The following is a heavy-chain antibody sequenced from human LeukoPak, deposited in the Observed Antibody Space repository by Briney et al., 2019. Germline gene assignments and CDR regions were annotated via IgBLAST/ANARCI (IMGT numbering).Heavy chain of an antibody. D-gene: IGHD2-2*02. J-gene: IGHJ5*02. Sequence: SQTLSLTCTVSGGSVTSGNYYWSWIRQPAGKGLEWIGRIYTSGSTNYNPSLKSRVTISVDTSKNQFSLKLSSVTAADTAVYYCARDSKVPAAIPFSWFDPWGQGTLVTVSS. V-gene: IGHV4-61*02. CDR3: ARDSKVPAAIPFSWFDP. CDR2: IYTSGST. CDR1: GGSVTSGNYY.